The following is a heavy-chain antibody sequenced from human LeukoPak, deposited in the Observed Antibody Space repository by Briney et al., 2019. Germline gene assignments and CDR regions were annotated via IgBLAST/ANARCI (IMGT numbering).Heavy chain of an antibody. D-gene: IGHD1-14*01. Sequence: GGSLRLSCAASGFTFSRYGMHWVRQAPGKGLEWVSVIWDDGRDKFYADSVKGRFTISRDNSKNTLSLQMNNLRVEDMAVYYCETEARRTYDPWGPGTLVTVSS. V-gene: IGHV3-33*01. J-gene: IGHJ5*02. CDR3: ETEARRTYDP. CDR2: IWDDGRDK. CDR1: GFTFSRYG.